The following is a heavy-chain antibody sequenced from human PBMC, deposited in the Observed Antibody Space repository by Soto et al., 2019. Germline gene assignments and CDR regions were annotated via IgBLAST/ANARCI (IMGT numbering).Heavy chain of an antibody. J-gene: IGHJ4*02. CDR1: GGSFSGYY. Sequence: SETLSLTCAVYGGSFSGYYWSCIRQPPGKGLEWIGEINHSGSTNYNPSLKSRVTISVDKSKNQFSLKLSSVTAADTAVYYCAKGRFDYDSSGYLDYWGQGTLVTVSS. CDR3: AKGRFDYDSSGYLDY. CDR2: INHSGST. V-gene: IGHV4-34*01. D-gene: IGHD3-22*01.